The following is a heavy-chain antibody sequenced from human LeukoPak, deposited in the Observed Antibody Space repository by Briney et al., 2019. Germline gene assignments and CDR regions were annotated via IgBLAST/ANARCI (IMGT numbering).Heavy chain of an antibody. J-gene: IGHJ4*02. CDR3: AKKYSNSWPAFDY. CDR1: GFTVSLNF. CDR2: IHPDGVT. Sequence: GGSLRLSCAASGFTVSLNFMNWVRQAPGTGLEWVSIIHPDGVTHYSDSVKGRFTISRDNSKNTLFLQMSSLRAEDTAVYYCAKKYSNSWPAFDYWGQGTLVTVSS. D-gene: IGHD4-11*01. V-gene: IGHV3-53*01.